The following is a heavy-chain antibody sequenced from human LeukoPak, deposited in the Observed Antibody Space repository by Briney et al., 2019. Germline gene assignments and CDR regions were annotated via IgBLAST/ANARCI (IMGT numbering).Heavy chain of an antibody. CDR2: ISYSGSTI. D-gene: IGHD6-13*01. CDR3: ATEVGVSAAAFDL. V-gene: IGHV3-11*01. Sequence: GGSLRLSCAASGFTFSDYYMSWIRQAPGKGLESVSYISYSGSTIYYADSVKGRFIISRDNAKNSLYLQMNSLRAEDSAVYYCATEVGVSAAAFDLWGQGTMVTVSS. J-gene: IGHJ3*01. CDR1: GFTFSDYY.